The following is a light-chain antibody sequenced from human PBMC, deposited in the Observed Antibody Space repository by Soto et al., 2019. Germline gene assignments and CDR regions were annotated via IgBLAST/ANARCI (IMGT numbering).Light chain of an antibody. CDR2: GAS. CDR1: QSVSSR. Sequence: EIVLTQSPGTLSLSPGERATLSCRASQSVSSRLAWYQHKPGQAPRLLISGASSRATGIPDRFSGSGSGTDFTVTISGLEPEDSAVYYCQQYGSPPFTFGGGTKVDIK. CDR3: QQYGSPPFT. J-gene: IGKJ4*01. V-gene: IGKV3-20*01.